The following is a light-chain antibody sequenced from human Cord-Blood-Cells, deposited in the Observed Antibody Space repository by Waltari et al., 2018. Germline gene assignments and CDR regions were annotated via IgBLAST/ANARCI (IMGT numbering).Light chain of an antibody. J-gene: IGLJ2*01. CDR2: EVS. CDR3: CSYAGSSTVV. V-gene: IGLV2-23*02. Sequence: SALTQPASVSGSPGQSLTISCTGTSSDVGRYNLVSWYQQHPGKAPKLMIYEVSKRPSGVSNRFSGSKSGNTASLTISGLQAEDEADYYCCSYAGSSTVVFGGGTKLTVL. CDR1: SSDVGRYNL.